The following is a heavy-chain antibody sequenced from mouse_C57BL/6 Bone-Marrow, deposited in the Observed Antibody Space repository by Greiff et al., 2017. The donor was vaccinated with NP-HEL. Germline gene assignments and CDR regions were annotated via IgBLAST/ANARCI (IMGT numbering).Heavy chain of an antibody. Sequence: EVQLVESGGGLVKPGGSLKLSCAASGFTFSSYAMSWVRQTPEKRLEWVATISDGGSYTYYPDNVKGRFTISRDNATNNLYLQMSHLESEDTAMYYCAITTVVDWYFDVWGTGTTVTVSS. CDR3: AITTVVDWYFDV. D-gene: IGHD1-1*01. V-gene: IGHV5-4*01. J-gene: IGHJ1*03. CDR2: ISDGGSYT. CDR1: GFTFSSYA.